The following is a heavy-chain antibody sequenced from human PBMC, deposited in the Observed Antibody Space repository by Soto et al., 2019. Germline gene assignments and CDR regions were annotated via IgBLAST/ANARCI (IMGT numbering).Heavy chain of an antibody. D-gene: IGHD2-21*02. CDR2: ISYDGRTV. Sequence: GGSLRLSCVASGLTFNFNDFAMYWVRQAPGKGLERVAVISYDGRTVFYVDSVKGRFTISRENFKKTLYLHMNSLRPDDTAVYYCAKNIYGEVTAMDYLDDWGQGTRVTVSS. CDR3: AKNIYGEVTAMDYLDD. CDR1: GLTFNFNDFA. J-gene: IGHJ4*02. V-gene: IGHV3-30*01.